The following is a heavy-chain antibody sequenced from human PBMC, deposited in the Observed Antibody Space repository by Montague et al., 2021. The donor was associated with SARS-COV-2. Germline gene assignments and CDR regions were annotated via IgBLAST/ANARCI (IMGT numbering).Heavy chain of an antibody. V-gene: IGHV4-59*08. J-gene: IGHJ5*01. CDR1: GGSINSYY. CDR2: IYYSGSA. Sequence: SETLSLTCSVSGGSINSYYWSWLRQTPGKGLEWIGYIYYSGSANYNPSLKSRVTISVDTSKNQFSLSLTSVTAADTAVYYCARHHTVGCVDSWGQGTLVTVSS. D-gene: IGHD4-11*01. CDR3: ARHHTVGCVDS.